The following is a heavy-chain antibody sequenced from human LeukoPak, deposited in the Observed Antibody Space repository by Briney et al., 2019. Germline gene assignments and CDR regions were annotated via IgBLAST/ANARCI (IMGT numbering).Heavy chain of an antibody. D-gene: IGHD5-12*01. CDR3: AKDNTVVATFDY. Sequence: GGSLRLSCAASGFTFSSYGMHWVRQAPGKGLEWVAFIRYDGSNKYYADSVKGRFTISRDNSENTLYLQMNSLRAEDTAVYYCAKDNTVVATFDYWGQGTLVTVSS. CDR1: GFTFSSYG. V-gene: IGHV3-30*02. J-gene: IGHJ4*02. CDR2: IRYDGSNK.